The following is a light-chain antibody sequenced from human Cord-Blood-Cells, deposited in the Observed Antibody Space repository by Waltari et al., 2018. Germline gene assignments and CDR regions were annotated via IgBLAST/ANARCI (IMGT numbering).Light chain of an antibody. CDR2: GNS. V-gene: IGLV1-40*01. CDR3: QSYDSSLSGSV. Sequence: QSVLTPPPSVSGAPGQMVTIPCTGSSSNIGAGDDVNWYQQLPGTAPKLLLYGNSNRPSGVPDRFSGSKSGTSASLAITGLQAEDEADYYCQSYDSSLSGSVFGGGTKLTVL. CDR1: SSNIGAGDD. J-gene: IGLJ3*02.